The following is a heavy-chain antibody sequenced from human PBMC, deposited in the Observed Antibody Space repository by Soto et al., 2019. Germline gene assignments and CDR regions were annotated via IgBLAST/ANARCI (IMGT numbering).Heavy chain of an antibody. D-gene: IGHD6-19*01. CDR2: ISGSGGST. V-gene: IGHV3-23*01. CDR3: AKGPLSSGWYEPTDAFDI. CDR1: GFTFSSYA. Sequence: EVQLLESGGGLVQPGGSLRLSCAASGFTFSSYAMSWVRQAPGKGLEWVSAISGSGGSTYYADSVKGRFTISRDNSKNTLYLQMNSLRAEDTAVYYCAKGPLSSGWYEPTDAFDIWGQGTMVTVSS. J-gene: IGHJ3*02.